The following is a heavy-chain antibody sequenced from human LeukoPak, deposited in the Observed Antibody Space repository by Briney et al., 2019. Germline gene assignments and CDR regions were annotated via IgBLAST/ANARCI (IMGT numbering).Heavy chain of an antibody. V-gene: IGHV1-2*02. J-gene: IGHJ4*02. D-gene: IGHD3-22*01. CDR1: GYTFTSYA. Sequence: ASVKVSCKASGYTFTSYAMNWVRQAPGQGLEWMGWINPNSGGTNYAQKFQGRVTMTRDTSISTAYMELRSLRSDDTAVYYCARGGHDSSGYYSDYWGQGTLVTVSS. CDR2: INPNSGGT. CDR3: ARGGHDSSGYYSDY.